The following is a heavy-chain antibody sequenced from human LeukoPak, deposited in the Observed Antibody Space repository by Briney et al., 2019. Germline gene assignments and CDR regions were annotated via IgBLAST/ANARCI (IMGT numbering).Heavy chain of an antibody. D-gene: IGHD2-15*01. CDR2: IKQDGSDK. J-gene: IGHJ4*02. Sequence: SGGSLRLSCVGSKITFSNYWMTWVRQAPGKGLEWVANIKQDGSDKYYVDSVKGRFTISRDNAKNSLFLEMNSLRAEDTAVYYCARPVVVVAATSPFDSWGQGTLVTVSS. V-gene: IGHV3-7*01. CDR1: KITFSNYW. CDR3: ARPVVVVAATSPFDS.